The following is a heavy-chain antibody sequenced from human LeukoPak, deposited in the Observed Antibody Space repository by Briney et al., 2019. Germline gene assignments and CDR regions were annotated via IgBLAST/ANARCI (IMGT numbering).Heavy chain of an antibody. V-gene: IGHV5-51*01. CDR1: GYSFTSYW. J-gene: IGHJ4*02. CDR2: IYPGDSDT. Sequence: GESLKISCKGSGYSFTSYWIGWVRQMPGKGLEWMGIIYPGDSDTRYSPSFQGQVTISADKSISTAYLQWSSLKASDTAMYYCARLSRCSGGSCYSGAPDYCGQGTLVTVSS. D-gene: IGHD2-15*01. CDR3: ARLSRCSGGSCYSGAPDY.